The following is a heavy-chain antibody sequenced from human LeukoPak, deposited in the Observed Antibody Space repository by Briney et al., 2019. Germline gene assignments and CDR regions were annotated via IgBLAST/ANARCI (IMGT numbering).Heavy chain of an antibody. CDR1: GFTFSDYG. Sequence: GGSLRLSCAASGFTFSDYGMVWVRQAPGKGLEWVAFIRYDGSIKYYTDSVKDRFTVSRDNSRNTLYLQMNSLRAEDTAVYYCARYGDSINYYYYYMDVWGKGTTVTISS. J-gene: IGHJ6*03. CDR2: IRYDGSIK. CDR3: ARYGDSINYYYYYMDV. D-gene: IGHD4-17*01. V-gene: IGHV3-30*02.